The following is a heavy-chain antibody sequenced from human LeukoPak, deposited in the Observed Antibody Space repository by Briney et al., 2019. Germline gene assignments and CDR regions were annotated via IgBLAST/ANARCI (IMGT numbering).Heavy chain of an antibody. J-gene: IGHJ3*02. Sequence: PSETLSLTCTVSGGSISSYYWSWIRQPPGKGLEWIGYIYYSGSTNYNPSLKSRVTISVDTSKNQFSLKLSSVTAADTAVYYCARAVLYCSSTSCSLGAFDIWGQGTMVTVSS. D-gene: IGHD2-2*01. CDR1: GGSISSYY. V-gene: IGHV4-59*01. CDR2: IYYSGST. CDR3: ARAVLYCSSTSCSLGAFDI.